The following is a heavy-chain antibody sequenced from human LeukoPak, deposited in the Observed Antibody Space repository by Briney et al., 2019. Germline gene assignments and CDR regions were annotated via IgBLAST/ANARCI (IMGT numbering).Heavy chain of an antibody. J-gene: IGHJ6*03. CDR1: GGSISSSSHY. Sequence: PSETLSLTCTVSGGSISSSSHYWGWIRQPPGKGLEWIGSMYYRGSTYHNPSLKSRVTISLDTSKNQFSLKVSSVTAADTAIYYCAKDFSSASYTYYYYYMDVWGKGTTVTVSS. D-gene: IGHD6-25*01. CDR2: MYYRGST. CDR3: AKDFSSASYTYYYYYMDV. V-gene: IGHV4-39*07.